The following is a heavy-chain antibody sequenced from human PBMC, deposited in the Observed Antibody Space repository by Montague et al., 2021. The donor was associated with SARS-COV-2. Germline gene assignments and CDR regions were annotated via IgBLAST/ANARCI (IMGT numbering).Heavy chain of an antibody. CDR1: GFTFSSYE. J-gene: IGHJ3*02. V-gene: IGHV3-48*03. D-gene: IGHD3-10*01. CDR2: ISSSGSTI. Sequence: SLRLSCAASGFTFSSYEMNLFRQAPGKGLEWVSYISSSGSTIYYADSVKGRFTISRDNAKNSLYLQMNSLRAEDTAVYYCASRGLITMVRDAFDIWGQGTMVTVSS. CDR3: ASRGLITMVRDAFDI.